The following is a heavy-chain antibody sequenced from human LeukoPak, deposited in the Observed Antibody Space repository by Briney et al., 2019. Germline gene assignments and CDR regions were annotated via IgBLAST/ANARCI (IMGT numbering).Heavy chain of an antibody. CDR3: ARAGGYCSGGSCPTNWFDP. D-gene: IGHD2-15*01. V-gene: IGHV4-38-2*02. J-gene: IGHJ5*02. CDR2: IYHSGST. CDR1: GYSISSGYY. Sequence: PSETLSLTCTVSGYSISSGYYWGWIRQPPGKGLEWIGSIYHSGSTYYNPSLKSRVTISVDTSKNQFSLKLSSVTAADTAVYYCARAGGYCSGGSCPTNWFDPWGQGTLVTVSS.